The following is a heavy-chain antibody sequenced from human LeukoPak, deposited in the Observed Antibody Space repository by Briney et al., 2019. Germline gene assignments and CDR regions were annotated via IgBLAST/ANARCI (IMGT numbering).Heavy chain of an antibody. V-gene: IGHV1-18*01. CDR2: ISAYNGNT. Sequence: ASVKVSCKASGYTFTSYGISWVRQAPGQGLEWMGWISAYNGNTNYAQKLQGRVTMTTDTSTSTAYMELRSLRSDDTAVYYCARATSEYDFSSGYYMRFVNYFDYWGQGTLVTVSS. D-gene: IGHD3-3*01. J-gene: IGHJ4*02. CDR1: GYTFTSYG. CDR3: ARATSEYDFSSGYYMRFVNYFDY.